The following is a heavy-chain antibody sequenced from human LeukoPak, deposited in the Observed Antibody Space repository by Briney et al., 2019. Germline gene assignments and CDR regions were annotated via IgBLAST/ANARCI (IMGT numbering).Heavy chain of an antibody. V-gene: IGHV3-49*03. Sequence: GGSLRLSCTASGFTFGDYAMSWFRQAPGKELEWVGLIRSKTYGGTTEYAASVKGRFTISRDDSKSIAYLQMNSLKTEDTAVHYCTRDGSGTYLVAPSDYWGQGTLVTVSS. CDR2: IRSKTYGGTT. CDR3: TRDGSGTYLVAPSDY. CDR1: GFTFGDYA. D-gene: IGHD1-26*01. J-gene: IGHJ4*02.